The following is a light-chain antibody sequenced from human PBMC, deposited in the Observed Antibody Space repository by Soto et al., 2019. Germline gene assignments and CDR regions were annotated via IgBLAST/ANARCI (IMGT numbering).Light chain of an antibody. V-gene: IGLV1-40*01. CDR1: SSNIGAGYD. J-gene: IGLJ2*01. CDR3: QTYDSSLSGCV. Sequence: QSVLTQPPSVSGAPGQRVTISCTGSSSNIGAGYDVHWYQQLPGTAPKLLIYGNSNRPSGVPDRFSGSKSGTSASLAITGLQADDEAYYYCQTYDSSLSGCVFGGGTKLTVL. CDR2: GNS.